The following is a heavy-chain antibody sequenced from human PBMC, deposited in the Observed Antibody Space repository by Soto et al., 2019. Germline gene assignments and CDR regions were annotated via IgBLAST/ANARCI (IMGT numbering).Heavy chain of an antibody. J-gene: IGHJ4*02. D-gene: IGHD6-13*01. CDR1: GFSFSKYV. V-gene: IGHV3-48*02. CDR2: ISSSSSTI. CDR3: ARVARAGIAADGTTY. Sequence: PGGSLRLSCAASGFSFSKYVMSWVRQAPGKGLEWVSYISSSSSTIYYADSVKGRFTISRDNAKNSLYLQMNSLRDEDTAVYYCARVARAGIAADGTTYWGQGTLVPVSS.